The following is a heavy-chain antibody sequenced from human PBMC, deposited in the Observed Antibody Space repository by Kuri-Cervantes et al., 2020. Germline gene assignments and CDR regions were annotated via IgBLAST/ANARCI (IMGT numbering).Heavy chain of an antibody. CDR2: ISYDGSNK. J-gene: IGHJ4*02. D-gene: IGHD3-10*01. CDR1: GFTFSSYA. Sequence: GGSLRLSCAASGFTFSSYAMHWVRQAPGKGLEWVAVISYDGSNKYYADSVKGRFTISRDNSKNTLYLQMNGLRAEDTAVYYCAREYYYGSGSYYYFDYWGQGTLVTVSS. CDR3: AREYYYGSGSYYYFDY. V-gene: IGHV3-30*04.